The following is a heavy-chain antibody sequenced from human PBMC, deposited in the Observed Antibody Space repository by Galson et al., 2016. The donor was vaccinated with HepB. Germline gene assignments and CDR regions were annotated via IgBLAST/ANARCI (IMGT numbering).Heavy chain of an antibody. D-gene: IGHD3-3*01. CDR1: GFTFSSYG. V-gene: IGHV3-33*01. Sequence: SLRLSCAASGFTFSSYGMHWVRQAPGKGLEWVAVIWYDGSNKYYADSVNGRFTISGENSKNTLYMQMNSLSAEDTAVYYCARENYDFWSAYSPLQHYYHGLDVWGQGTTVTVSS. CDR3: ARENYDFWSAYSPLQHYYHGLDV. J-gene: IGHJ6*02. CDR2: IWYDGSNK.